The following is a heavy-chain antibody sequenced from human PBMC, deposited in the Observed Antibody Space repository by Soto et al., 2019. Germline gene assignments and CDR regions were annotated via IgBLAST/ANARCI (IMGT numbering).Heavy chain of an antibody. CDR1: GGSISSGGYY. CDR2: IYYSGSA. CDR3: ERWFDP. V-gene: IGHV4-31*03. J-gene: IGHJ5*02. Sequence: QVQLQESGPGLVKPSQTLSLTCTVSGGSISSGGYYWNWIRQHPGKGLAWIGYIYYSGSAYYNPSIRSRVTISVYTSKNHFSLKLSSVTAADTAEYYCERWFDPWGQGTVVTVSS.